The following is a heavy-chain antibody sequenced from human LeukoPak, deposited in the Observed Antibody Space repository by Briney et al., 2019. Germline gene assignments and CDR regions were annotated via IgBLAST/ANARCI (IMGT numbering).Heavy chain of an antibody. J-gene: IGHJ4*02. Sequence: GGSLRLSCAASGFTVSTNYMSWVRQAPGKGLEWVSSITGAGSSTKYADSVNGRFTISRDNSKNTLSLQMTGLRAEDTAVYYCARKVAVAMDLDYWGQGTLVTVSS. CDR3: ARKVAVAMDLDY. V-gene: IGHV3-53*01. CDR1: GFTVSTNY. CDR2: ITGAGSST. D-gene: IGHD5-18*01.